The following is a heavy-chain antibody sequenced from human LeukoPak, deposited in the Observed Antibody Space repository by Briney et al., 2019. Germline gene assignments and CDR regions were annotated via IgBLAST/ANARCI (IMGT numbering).Heavy chain of an antibody. CDR3: ARDRPRGYSYGREAFDI. D-gene: IGHD5-18*01. CDR2: ISSSSSYI. Sequence: GGSLRLSCAASGFTFSSYSMNWVRQAPGKGLEWVSSISSSSSYIYYADSVKGQFTISRDNSKNTLYLQMNSLRAEDTAVYYCARDRPRGYSYGREAFDIWGQGTMVTVSS. CDR1: GFTFSSYS. J-gene: IGHJ3*02. V-gene: IGHV3-21*04.